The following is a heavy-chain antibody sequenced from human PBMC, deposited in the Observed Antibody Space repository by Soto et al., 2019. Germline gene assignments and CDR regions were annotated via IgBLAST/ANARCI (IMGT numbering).Heavy chain of an antibody. V-gene: IGHV1-2*04. D-gene: IGHD3-22*01. J-gene: IGHJ6*01. CDR2: INPNSGGT. CDR1: GYTFTGYY. Sequence: ASVKVSCKASGYTFTGYYMHWVRQAPGQGLEWMGWINPNSGGTNYAQKFQGWVTMTRDTSTSTVYMELSSLRSEDTAVYYCARDPYYYDSSGYSYLRYYYYGMAVWGQGTTVTVS. CDR3: ARDPYYYDSSGYSYLRYYYYGMAV.